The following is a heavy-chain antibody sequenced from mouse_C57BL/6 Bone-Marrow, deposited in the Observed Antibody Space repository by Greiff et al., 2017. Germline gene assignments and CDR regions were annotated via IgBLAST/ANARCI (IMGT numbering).Heavy chain of an antibody. J-gene: IGHJ4*01. CDR1: GYTFTNYW. CDR3: ARWGEEYAMDY. Sequence: QVQLQQSGAELVRPGPSVKMSCKASGYTFTNYWIGWAKQRPGHGLEWIGDIYPGGGYTNYNEKFKGKATLTADKSSSTAYMQFSSLTSEDSAIYYCARWGEEYAMDYWGQGTSVTVSS. V-gene: IGHV1-63*01. CDR2: IYPGGGYT.